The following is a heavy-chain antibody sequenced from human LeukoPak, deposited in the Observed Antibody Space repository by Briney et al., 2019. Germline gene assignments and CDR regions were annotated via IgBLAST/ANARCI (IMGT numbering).Heavy chain of an antibody. CDR1: GFTFNDYA. Sequence: PGRSLRLSCAASGFTFNDYAMHWVRQAPGKGLEWVSGISWNSGSIGYADSVKGRFTISRDNAKNSLYLQMNSLRTEDTALYYCAKDRWYSGSHHDFDYWGQGSLVTVSS. CDR3: AKDRWYSGSHHDFDY. D-gene: IGHD1-26*01. CDR2: ISWNSGSI. J-gene: IGHJ4*02. V-gene: IGHV3-9*01.